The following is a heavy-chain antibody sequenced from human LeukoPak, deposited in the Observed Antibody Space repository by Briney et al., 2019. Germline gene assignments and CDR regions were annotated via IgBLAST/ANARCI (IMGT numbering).Heavy chain of an antibody. CDR2: IYYSGST. CDR3: ARQGTGTDYYYMDV. Sequence: PSETLSLTCSVSGDSIIGYYWGWIRQPPGKGLEWIGSIYYSGSTYYNPSLKSRVTISVDTSKNQFSLKLSSVTAADTAVYYCARQGTGTDYYYMDVWGKGTTVTISS. CDR1: GDSIIGYY. J-gene: IGHJ6*03. D-gene: IGHD1-14*01. V-gene: IGHV4-39*01.